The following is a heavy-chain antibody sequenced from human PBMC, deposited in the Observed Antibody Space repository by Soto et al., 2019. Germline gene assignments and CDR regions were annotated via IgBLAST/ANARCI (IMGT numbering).Heavy chain of an antibody. CDR2: ISGSGGST. CDR3: AKDHDGYNSSWYDY. J-gene: IGHJ4*02. CDR1: GFTFSSYA. Sequence: PGGTLRLSCAASGFTFSSYAMSWVRQAPGKGLEWVSAISGSGGSTYYADSVKGRXTXSXXXXXXXXYXXMXXLRAEDTALYYCAKDHDGYNSSWYDYWGQGTLVTVSS. V-gene: IGHV3-23*01. D-gene: IGHD6-13*01.